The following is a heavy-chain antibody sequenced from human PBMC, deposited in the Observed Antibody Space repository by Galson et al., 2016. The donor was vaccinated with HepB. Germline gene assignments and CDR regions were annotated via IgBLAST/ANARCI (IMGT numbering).Heavy chain of an antibody. CDR2: INPSGRTA. D-gene: IGHD2-15*01. CDR1: GFPFMNHW. J-gene: IGHJ5*01. Sequence: SVKVSCKASGFPFMNHWMHWVRQAPGQGLEWVAVINPSGRTAVYTHKLQGRIRVTRDPSTSTVYMEVSSLRPDATAVYYCARDNFHADTYWWFDSWCQGTLVTVSS. V-gene: IGHV1-46*04. CDR3: ARDNFHADTYWWFDS.